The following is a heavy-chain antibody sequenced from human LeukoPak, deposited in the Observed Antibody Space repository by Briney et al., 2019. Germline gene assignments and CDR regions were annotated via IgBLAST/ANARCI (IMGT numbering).Heavy chain of an antibody. J-gene: IGHJ6*02. CDR3: ARGHQPPYYGMDV. CDR1: GGTLSRYT. Sequence: SVTVSCKASGGTLSRYTISWVRQAPGEGLEWMGRIIPMLGIANYAQKFQGSVTITADKSTSTAYMELSSLRSEDTAVFYCARGHQPPYYGMDVWGHGTTVTVSS. V-gene: IGHV1-69*02. CDR2: IIPMLGIA.